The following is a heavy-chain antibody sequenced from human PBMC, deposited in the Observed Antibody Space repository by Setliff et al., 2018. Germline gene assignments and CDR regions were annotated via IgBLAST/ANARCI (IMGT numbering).Heavy chain of an antibody. J-gene: IGHJ3*02. D-gene: IGHD4-17*01. CDR2: IHSSGST. CDR1: DVSISGYY. Sequence: SETLSLTCTVSDVSISGYYWSWIRQPPGKGLEWIGYIHSSGSTTYNPSVKSRVTISVDTSKNQFSLKVSSVTAADTAVYYCARHENDYGDYDDAFDIWGQGTMVTVSS. CDR3: ARHENDYGDYDDAFDI. V-gene: IGHV4-59*08.